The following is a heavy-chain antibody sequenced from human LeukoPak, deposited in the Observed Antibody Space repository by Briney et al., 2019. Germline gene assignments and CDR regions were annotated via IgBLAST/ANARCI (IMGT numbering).Heavy chain of an antibody. D-gene: IGHD1-26*01. CDR1: GFTFSSYG. CDR3: ARDQSGSYSAGYYYYMDV. V-gene: IGHV3-30*03. J-gene: IGHJ6*03. Sequence: GGSLRLSCAASGFTFSSYGMHWVRQAPGKGLEWVAVISYDGSNKYYADSVKGRFTISRDNSKNTLYLQMNSLRAEDTAVYYCARDQSGSYSAGYYYYMDVWGKGTTVTVSS. CDR2: ISYDGSNK.